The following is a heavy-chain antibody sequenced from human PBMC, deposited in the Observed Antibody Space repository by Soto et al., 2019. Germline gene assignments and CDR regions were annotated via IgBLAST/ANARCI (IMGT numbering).Heavy chain of an antibody. J-gene: IGHJ6*02. V-gene: IGHV3-9*01. CDR3: AKDAHSSSWRIYYGMDV. CDR1: GFTFDDYA. D-gene: IGHD6-13*01. Sequence: EVQLVESGGGLVQPGRSLRLSCAASGFTFDDYAMHWVRQAPEKGLEWVSGISWNSGSIGYADSVKGRFTISRDNAKNSLYLQMNSLRAEDTALYYCAKDAHSSSWRIYYGMDVWGQGTTVTVSS. CDR2: ISWNSGSI.